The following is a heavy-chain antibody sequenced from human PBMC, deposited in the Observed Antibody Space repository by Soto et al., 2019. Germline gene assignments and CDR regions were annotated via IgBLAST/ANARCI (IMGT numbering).Heavy chain of an antibody. Sequence: QPEGSLRLSCAASGFTFDDYAMHWVRQVPGKGLEWVSGINWNSGSIGYADSVKGRFAISRDNAKNSLHLQMNSLRAEDTAFYYCVKDESINWYSGHFRHWGQGTLVTVSS. CDR1: GFTFDDYA. D-gene: IGHD6-13*01. CDR3: VKDESINWYSGHFRH. CDR2: INWNSGSI. V-gene: IGHV3-9*01. J-gene: IGHJ1*01.